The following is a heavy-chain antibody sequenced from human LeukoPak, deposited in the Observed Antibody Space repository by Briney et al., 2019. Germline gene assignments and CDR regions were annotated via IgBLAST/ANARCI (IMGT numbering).Heavy chain of an antibody. Sequence: ASETLSLTCTVSGGSISSYYWSWIRQPPGKGLEWIGYIYYSGSTNYNPSLKSRVTISVDTSKNQFSLKLSSVTAADTAVYYCARGRFFGSARYFDYWGQGTLVTVSS. J-gene: IGHJ4*02. CDR1: GGSISSYY. D-gene: IGHD3-3*01. V-gene: IGHV4-59*12. CDR2: IYYSGST. CDR3: ARGRFFGSARYFDY.